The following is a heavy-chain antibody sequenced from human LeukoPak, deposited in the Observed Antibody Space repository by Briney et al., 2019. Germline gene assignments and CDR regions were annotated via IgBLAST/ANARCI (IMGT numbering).Heavy chain of an antibody. V-gene: IGHV1-46*01. J-gene: IGHJ4*02. CDR3: ARVATYSSSWSPFDY. CDR1: GYTFTSYY. CDR2: INPSGGST. Sequence: GASVTVSCKAAGYTFTSYYMHWVRQAPGQGLEWMGIINPSGGSTSYAQKFQGRVTMTRDTSTSTVYMELSSLRSEDTAVYYCARVATYSSSWSPFDYWGQGTLVTVSS. D-gene: IGHD6-13*01.